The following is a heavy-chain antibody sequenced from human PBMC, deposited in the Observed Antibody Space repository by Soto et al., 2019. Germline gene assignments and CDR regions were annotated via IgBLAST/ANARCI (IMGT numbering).Heavy chain of an antibody. Sequence: ASVNVSCKASGGTFSSYAISWVRQAPGQGLEWMGGIIPIFGTASYAQKFQGRVTITADESTSTAYMELSSLRSEDTAVYYCAREMRNYYDSSGYYGMDVWGQGTTVTVSS. CDR2: IIPIFGTA. CDR3: AREMRNYYDSSGYYGMDV. CDR1: GGTFSSYA. J-gene: IGHJ6*02. D-gene: IGHD3-22*01. V-gene: IGHV1-69*13.